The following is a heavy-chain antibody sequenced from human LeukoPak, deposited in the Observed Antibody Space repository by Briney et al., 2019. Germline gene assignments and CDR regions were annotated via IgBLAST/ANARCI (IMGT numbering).Heavy chain of an antibody. Sequence: ASAKVSCKSSAYTFTTYYIHWVRQAPGQGLEWIGMIYPRTGSTYYAQRFQGRVTMTRDTSTSTVYMELGSLTSDDTAVYYCARDWRIALVRGVINVPGGMNVWGQGTTVTVSS. CDR2: IYPRTGST. CDR1: AYTFTTYY. J-gene: IGHJ6*02. V-gene: IGHV1-46*01. CDR3: ARDWRIALVRGVINVPGGMNV. D-gene: IGHD3-10*01.